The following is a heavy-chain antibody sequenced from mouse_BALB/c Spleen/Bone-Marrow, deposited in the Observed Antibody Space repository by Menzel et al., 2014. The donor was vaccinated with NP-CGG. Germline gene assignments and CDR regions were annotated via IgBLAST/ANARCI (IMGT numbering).Heavy chain of an antibody. CDR2: IWGDGTT. J-gene: IGHJ4*01. CDR1: GFSLTGFG. V-gene: IGHV2-6-7*01. CDR3: AREKYGNYYAMDY. Sequence: VKLMESGPGLVAPSQRLSITCTVSGFSLTGFGINWIRQPPGKGLEWLGMIWGDGTTDYNSALKSRLSINKDNSKSQVFLKMNSLQAGDTAGYYCAREKYGNYYAMDYWGQGTSVTVSS. D-gene: IGHD2-10*02.